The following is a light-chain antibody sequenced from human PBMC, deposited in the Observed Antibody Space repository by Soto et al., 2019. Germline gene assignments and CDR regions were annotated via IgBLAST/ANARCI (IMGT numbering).Light chain of an antibody. CDR2: GAS. V-gene: IGKV3-15*01. CDR1: QSLNSN. Sequence: ETVITQSPATQSVSPGESTTLSCRASQSLNSNLAWYQQKLGQAPRVLIYGASTRATGIPARFSGSGSGTEFTLTFSSLQSEDFAVYYCQEYNTWPWTFGQGTKVDIK. CDR3: QEYNTWPWT. J-gene: IGKJ1*01.